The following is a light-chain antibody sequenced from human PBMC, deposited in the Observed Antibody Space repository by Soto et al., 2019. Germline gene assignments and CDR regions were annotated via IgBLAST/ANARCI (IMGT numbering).Light chain of an antibody. Sequence: QPVLTQPPSVSGAPGQRVTISCTGSSSSIGAGYDVHWYQQLPGTAPKLLIYGNSNRPSGVPDRFSGSKSGTSASLAITGLQAEDEADYYCQSYDSSLSGLVFGTGTKLTVL. CDR2: GNS. V-gene: IGLV1-40*01. CDR1: SSSIGAGYD. CDR3: QSYDSSLSGLV. J-gene: IGLJ1*01.